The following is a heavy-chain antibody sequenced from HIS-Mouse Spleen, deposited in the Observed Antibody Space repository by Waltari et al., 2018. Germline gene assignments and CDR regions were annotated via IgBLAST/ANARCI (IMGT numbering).Heavy chain of an antibody. J-gene: IGHJ2*01. Sequence: QLQLQESGPGLVKPSETLSLTCTVPGGPISSRCYYWRRIRQPPGKGLEWIGSIYYSGSTSYNPSLKSRVTISVDTSKNQFSLKLSSVTAADTAVYYCAREIPYSSSWYDWYFDLWGRGTLVTVSS. CDR2: IYYSGST. D-gene: IGHD6-13*01. CDR3: AREIPYSSSWYDWYFDL. CDR1: GGPISSRCYY. V-gene: IGHV4-39*07.